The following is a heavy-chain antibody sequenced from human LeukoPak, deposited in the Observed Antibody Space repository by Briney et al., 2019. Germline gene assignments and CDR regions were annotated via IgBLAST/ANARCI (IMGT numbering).Heavy chain of an antibody. CDR2: ISGSGGST. V-gene: IGHV3-23*01. CDR3: AKGGYYDSSGYYGY. J-gene: IGHJ4*02. D-gene: IGHD3-22*01. Sequence: GGSLRLSCAASGFTFSSYAMSWVRQAPGEGLEWVSAISGSGGSTYYGDSVKGRFTISRDNSKNTLYLQMNSLRAEDTAVYHCAKGGYYDSSGYYGYWGQGTLVTVSS. CDR1: GFTFSSYA.